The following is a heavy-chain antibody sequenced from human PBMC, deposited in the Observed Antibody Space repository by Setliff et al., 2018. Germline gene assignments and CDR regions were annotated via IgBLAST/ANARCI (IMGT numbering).Heavy chain of an antibody. Sequence: SETLSLTCTVSGGSISSGGYYWSWIRQHPGKGLEWIGYIYYSGSTNYNPSLKSRVTISVDTSKNQFSLKLSSVTAADTAVYYCGRDPHTPTVTTRGDYWGQGTLVTVSS. CDR2: IYYSGST. CDR3: GRDPHTPTVTTRGDY. J-gene: IGHJ4*02. CDR1: GGSISSGGYY. D-gene: IGHD4-17*01. V-gene: IGHV4-61*08.